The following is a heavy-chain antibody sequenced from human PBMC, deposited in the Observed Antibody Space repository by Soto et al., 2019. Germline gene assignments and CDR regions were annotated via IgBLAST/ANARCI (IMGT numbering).Heavy chain of an antibody. CDR1: GFTFSSYA. J-gene: IGHJ6*02. CDR3: AKDTFGVVSYGMDV. D-gene: IGHD3-3*01. V-gene: IGHV3-23*01. CDR2: ISGSGGST. Sequence: PGGSLRLSCAASGFTFSSYAMSWVRQAPGKGLEWVSAISGSGGSTYYADSVKGRFTISRDNSKNTLYLQMNSLRAEDTAVYYCAKDTFGVVSYGMDVWGQGTTVTVSS.